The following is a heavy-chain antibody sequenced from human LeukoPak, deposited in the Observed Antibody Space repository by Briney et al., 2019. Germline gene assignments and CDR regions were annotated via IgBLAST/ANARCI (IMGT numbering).Heavy chain of an antibody. Sequence: GGSLRLSCAASGFIFSSYTMHWVRQAPGKGLKWVAVISYDGSNKYYADSVKGRFTISRDNFKNTLYLQMNSLRAEDTAVYYCAKARGLSSIAVAGTDTDYWGQGTLVTVSS. CDR1: GFIFSSYT. CDR3: AKARGLSSIAVAGTDTDY. V-gene: IGHV3-30*04. CDR2: ISYDGSNK. D-gene: IGHD6-19*01. J-gene: IGHJ4*02.